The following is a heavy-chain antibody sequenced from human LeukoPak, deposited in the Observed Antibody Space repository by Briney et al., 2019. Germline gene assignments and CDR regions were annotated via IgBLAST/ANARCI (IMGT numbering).Heavy chain of an antibody. CDR2: MYYSGST. Sequence: PSETLSLTCTVSGGSISGYHWSWIRQPPGKGLEWIADMYYSGSTNYNPSLKSRITISLDTSKNQFSLKLSSVTAADTAVYYCARGGVYFDSWGQGTLVTVSS. V-gene: IGHV4-59*01. J-gene: IGHJ4*02. CDR1: GGSISGYH. CDR3: ARGGVYFDS. D-gene: IGHD3-10*01.